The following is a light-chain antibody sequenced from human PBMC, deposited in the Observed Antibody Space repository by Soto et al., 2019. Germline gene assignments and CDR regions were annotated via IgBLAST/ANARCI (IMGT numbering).Light chain of an antibody. J-gene: IGKJ5*01. CDR3: QQFGSSVT. V-gene: IGKV3-20*01. CDR2: RTS. CDR1: QSVKNNY. Sequence: EIVLTQSPDTLSLSPGERATLSCRASQSVKNNYVTWYQQKPGQAPRLLIYRTSTRATGIPDRFSGSGSGTDFTLTISRLEPEDFAVYYCQQFGSSVTFGQGTRLEIK.